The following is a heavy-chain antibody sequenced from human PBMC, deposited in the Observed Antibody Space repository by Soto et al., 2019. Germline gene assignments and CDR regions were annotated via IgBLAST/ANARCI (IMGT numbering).Heavy chain of an antibody. D-gene: IGHD5-18*01. CDR1: GFTFRTYW. CDR3: ARDGSTSWYSYDYHGMDV. CDR2: IKQDGSEK. J-gene: IGHJ6*02. Sequence: EVQLVESGGGLVQPGGSLRLSCGASGFTFRTYWLSWVRQVPGKGLEWVANIKQDGSEKNYVDSGKGGFTISRDNAKNSLHLQMSSLRAEDTALYYCARDGSTSWYSYDYHGMDVWGQGTTVTVSS. V-gene: IGHV3-7*05.